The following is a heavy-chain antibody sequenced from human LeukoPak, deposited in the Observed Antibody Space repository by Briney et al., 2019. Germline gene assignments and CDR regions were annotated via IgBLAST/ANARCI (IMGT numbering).Heavy chain of an antibody. Sequence: GGSLRLSCAASEFIFSSYGMHWVRQAPGKGLEWVASLWYDGTNKYHADSVKGRFTISRDNSQSTLYLQMNSLRAENTAVYYCARGRNNYDSSGYSALDYWGQGTLVTVSS. J-gene: IGHJ4*02. D-gene: IGHD3-22*01. CDR3: ARGRNNYDSSGYSALDY. V-gene: IGHV3-33*01. CDR2: LWYDGTNK. CDR1: EFIFSSYG.